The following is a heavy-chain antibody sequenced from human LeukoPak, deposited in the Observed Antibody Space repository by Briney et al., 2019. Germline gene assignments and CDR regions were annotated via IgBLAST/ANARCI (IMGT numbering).Heavy chain of an antibody. CDR2: INHSGST. J-gene: IGHJ4*02. D-gene: IGHD2-2*02. Sequence: SETLSLTYAVYGGSFSGYYWSWIRQPPGKGLEWIGEINHSGSTNYNPSLKSRVTISVDTSKNQFSLKLSSVTAADTAVYYCERAGGRVGWVVQAATPYFDYWGQGTLVTVSS. CDR3: ERAGGRVGWVVQAATPYFDY. V-gene: IGHV4-34*01. CDR1: GGSFSGYY.